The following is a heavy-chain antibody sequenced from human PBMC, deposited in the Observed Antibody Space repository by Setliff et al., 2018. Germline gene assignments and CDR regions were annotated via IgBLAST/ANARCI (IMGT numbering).Heavy chain of an antibody. Sequence: GASVKVSCKASGYTFTSYYMHWVRQAPGQGLEWMGLINPTGGSTSYAQKFQGRVTMTRDTSTSTVFMELSSLRSEDTAVYYCARDRNDNYESSGYYYAGGYMDVWGKGTTVTVYS. CDR1: GYTFTSYY. CDR3: ARDRNDNYESSGYYYAGGYMDV. J-gene: IGHJ6*03. CDR2: INPTGGST. D-gene: IGHD3-22*01. V-gene: IGHV1-46*01.